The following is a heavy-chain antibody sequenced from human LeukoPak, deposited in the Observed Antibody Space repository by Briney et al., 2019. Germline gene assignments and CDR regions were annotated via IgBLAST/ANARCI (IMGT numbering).Heavy chain of an antibody. D-gene: IGHD1-1*01. J-gene: IGHJ6*03. V-gene: IGHV1-8*01. CDR1: GYTFTSYD. CDR3: ARDGIKLEPPYYYYYMDV. Sequence: ASVKVSCKASGYTFTSYDINWVRQATGQGLEWMGWMNPNSGNTGYAQKFQGRVTMTRNTSISTAYMELSSLRSEDTAVYYCARDGIKLEPPYYYYYMDVWGKGTTVTVSS. CDR2: MNPNSGNT.